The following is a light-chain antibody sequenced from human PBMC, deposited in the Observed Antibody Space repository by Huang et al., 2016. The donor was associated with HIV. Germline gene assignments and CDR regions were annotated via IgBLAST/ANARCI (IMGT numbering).Light chain of an antibody. Sequence: QLTQSPSSLSMSVGDRVIITCQASQDIANSLAWYQHKPGRAPKLLISAASTLQRGVPSRFSGGSAGTYFTLFITNLQPDDFASYYCQQLHSYPITFGQGTRLDI. V-gene: IGKV1-9*01. J-gene: IGKJ5*01. CDR1: QDIANS. CDR2: AAS. CDR3: QQLHSYPIT.